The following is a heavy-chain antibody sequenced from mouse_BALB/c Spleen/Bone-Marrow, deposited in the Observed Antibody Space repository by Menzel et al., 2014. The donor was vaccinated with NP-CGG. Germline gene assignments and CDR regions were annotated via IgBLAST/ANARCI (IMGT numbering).Heavy chain of an antibody. CDR1: GFDFSRYW. CDR2: INPESNTI. J-gene: IGHJ3*01. V-gene: IGHV4-1*02. D-gene: IGHD1-1*02. Sequence: EVQGVESGGGLVQPGGSLKLSCAASGFDFSRYWMSWVRQAPGKGLQWIGEINPESNTINYTPSLKDKFIISRDNAKNALYLQMSKVRSEDTALYCCARLGGYGWVAYWGQGTLVTVSA. CDR3: ARLGGYGWVAY.